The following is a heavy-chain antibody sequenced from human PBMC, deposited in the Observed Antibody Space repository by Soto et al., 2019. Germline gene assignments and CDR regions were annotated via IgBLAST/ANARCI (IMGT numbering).Heavy chain of an antibody. CDR2: IYCSGST. V-gene: IGHV4-59*01. CDR1: GGSISSYY. J-gene: IGHJ4*01. CDR3: ARLIAAPRFGY. D-gene: IGHD6-13*01. Sequence: SETLSLTCTVSGGSISSYYWSWIRQPPGKGLEWIGYIYCSGSTTYNPSLKSRLTISVDTSKKQFSLKLSSVTAADTAAYYCARLIAAPRFGYWGPGTLGTVSS.